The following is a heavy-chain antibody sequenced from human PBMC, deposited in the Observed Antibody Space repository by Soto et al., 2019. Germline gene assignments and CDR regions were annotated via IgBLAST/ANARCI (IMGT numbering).Heavy chain of an antibody. D-gene: IGHD4-17*01. V-gene: IGHV4-59*01. CDR2: IYYSGST. J-gene: IGHJ6*03. Sequence: SETLSLTCTVSGGSISSYYWSWIRQPPGKGLEWIGYIYYSGSTNYNPSLKSRVTISVDTSKNQFSLKLSSVTAADTAVYYCARAPGWAARRDGDYVVSVYYMDVWGKGTTVTVSS. CDR1: GGSISSYY. CDR3: ARAPGWAARRDGDYVVSVYYMDV.